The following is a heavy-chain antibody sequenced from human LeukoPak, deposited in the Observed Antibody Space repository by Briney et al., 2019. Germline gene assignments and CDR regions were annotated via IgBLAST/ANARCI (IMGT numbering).Heavy chain of an antibody. CDR1: GFTFRSYE. Sequence: GGSLRLSCAASGFTFRSYEMNWVRQAPGKGLEWVSYISSSGSTIYYADSVKGRFTISRDNAKNSLYLQMNSLRAEDTAVYYCAREAVHDNWFDPWGQGTMVTVSS. CDR2: ISSSGSTI. J-gene: IGHJ5*02. V-gene: IGHV3-48*03. CDR3: AREAVHDNWFDP.